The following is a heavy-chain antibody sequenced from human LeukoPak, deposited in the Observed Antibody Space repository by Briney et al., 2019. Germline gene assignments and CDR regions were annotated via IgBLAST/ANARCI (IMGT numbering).Heavy chain of an antibody. CDR3: ARDLKDTVVVGDYYYYMDV. Sequence: ASVKVSCKASGYTFTSYDINWVRQATGQGLEWMGWMNPNSGNTGYAQKFQGRVTMTRNTSISTAYMELSSLRSEDTAVYYCARDLKDTVVVGDYYYYMDVWGKGTTVTVSS. V-gene: IGHV1-8*01. J-gene: IGHJ6*03. CDR1: GYTFTSYD. D-gene: IGHD2-15*01. CDR2: MNPNSGNT.